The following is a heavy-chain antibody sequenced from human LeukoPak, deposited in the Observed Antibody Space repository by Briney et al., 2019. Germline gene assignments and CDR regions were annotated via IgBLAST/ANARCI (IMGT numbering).Heavy chain of an antibody. CDR2: INHTGST. J-gene: IGHJ2*01. Sequence: SETLSLTCAVYGGSFSGYYWSWIRQPPGKGLEWIGEINHTGSTNYNPSLKSRFTISLDTSKNQFSLKLRSVTAADTAVYYCSRQVDWYFDLWGRGTLVTVSS. CDR1: GGSFSGYY. V-gene: IGHV4-34*01. CDR3: SRQVDWYFDL.